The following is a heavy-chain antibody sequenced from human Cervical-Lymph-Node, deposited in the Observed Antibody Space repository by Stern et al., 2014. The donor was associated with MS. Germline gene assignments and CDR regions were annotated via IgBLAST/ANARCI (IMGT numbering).Heavy chain of an antibody. CDR2: INGSGTAI. Sequence: VQLEESGGGLVKPGGSLTLSCAASGFTFSDYYMNWIRQTPGEGLEWVSYINGSGTAIYYADSVKGRFTNSRDNGKKSLYLQMDSLRVEDTAIYYCANSIAWGQGTLVTVSS. CDR3: ANSIA. CDR1: GFTFSDYY. D-gene: IGHD2/OR15-2a*01. V-gene: IGHV3-11*01. J-gene: IGHJ5*02.